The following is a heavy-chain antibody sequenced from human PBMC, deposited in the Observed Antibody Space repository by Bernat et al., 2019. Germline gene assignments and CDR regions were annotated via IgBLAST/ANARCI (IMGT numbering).Heavy chain of an antibody. CDR1: GGSFSGYY. V-gene: IGHV4-34*01. CDR3: ARGYSSSWYFPRYYFDY. Sequence: QVQLQQWGAGLLKPSETLSLTCAVYGGSFSGYYWSWIRQPPWKGLEWIGEINHSGSTNYNPSLKSRVTISVDTSKNQFSLKLSSVTAADTAVYYCARGYSSSWYFPRYYFDYWGQGTLVTVSS. CDR2: INHSGST. J-gene: IGHJ4*02. D-gene: IGHD6-13*01.